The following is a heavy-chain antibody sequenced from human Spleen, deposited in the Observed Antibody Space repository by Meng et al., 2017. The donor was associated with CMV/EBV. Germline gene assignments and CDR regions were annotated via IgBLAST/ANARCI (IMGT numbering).Heavy chain of an antibody. D-gene: IGHD3-16*01. CDR1: GFTFSSYW. V-gene: IGHV3-7*01. CDR3: ARQWDYGYNSLDY. J-gene: IGHJ4*02. CDR2: IKQDGSEK. Sequence: GGSLRLSCAASGFTFSSYWMSWVRQAPGKGLEWVANIKQDGSEKYYVDSVKGRFTISRDNAKNSLYLQMNSLRAEDTAVYYCARQWDYGYNSLDYWGQGTLVTVSS.